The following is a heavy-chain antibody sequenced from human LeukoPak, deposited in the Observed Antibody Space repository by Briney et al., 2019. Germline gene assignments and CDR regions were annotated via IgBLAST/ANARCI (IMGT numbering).Heavy chain of an antibody. V-gene: IGHV3-33*01. D-gene: IGHD6-13*01. J-gene: IGHJ3*02. CDR1: GFTFSSYG. CDR3: ARDQRVAYSSSWYGGAFDI. CDR2: IWYDGSNK. Sequence: GGSLRLSCAASGFTFSSYGMHWVRHAPGKGLEWVAVIWYDGSNKYYADSVKGRFTISRDNSKNTLYLQMNSLRAEDTAVYYCARDQRVAYSSSWYGGAFDIWGQGTMVTVSS.